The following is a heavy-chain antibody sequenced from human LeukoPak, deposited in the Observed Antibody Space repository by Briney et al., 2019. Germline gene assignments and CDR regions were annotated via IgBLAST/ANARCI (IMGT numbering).Heavy chain of an antibody. CDR3: ARDDCSGGSCYHFDY. D-gene: IGHD2-15*01. J-gene: IGHJ4*02. V-gene: IGHV3-21*01. CDR2: ISSSSSYR. CDR1: GFTFSSYS. Sequence: GGPLRLSCAASGFTFSSYSIIWVRQAPGKGLEWVSSISSSSSYRYYADSVKGRFTISRDNAKNSLYLQMNSLRAEDTAVYYCARDDCSGGSCYHFDYWGQGTLVTVSS.